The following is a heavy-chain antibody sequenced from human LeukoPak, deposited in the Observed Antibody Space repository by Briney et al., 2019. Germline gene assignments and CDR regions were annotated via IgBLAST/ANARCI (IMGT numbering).Heavy chain of an antibody. D-gene: IGHD4-23*01. CDR3: ASTYGGNSVFDY. V-gene: IGHV4-34*01. CDR2: INHSGST. CDR1: SGSFSGYY. Sequence: SETLSLTCAVYSGSFSGYYWSWIRQPPGKGLEWIGEINHSGSTNYNPSLKSRVTISVDTSKNQFSLKLSPVTAADTAVYYCASTYGGNSVFDYWGQGTLVTVSS. J-gene: IGHJ4*02.